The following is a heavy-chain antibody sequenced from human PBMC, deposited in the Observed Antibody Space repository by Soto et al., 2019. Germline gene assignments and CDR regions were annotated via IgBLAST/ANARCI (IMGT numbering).Heavy chain of an antibody. D-gene: IGHD3-10*01. J-gene: IGHJ4*02. CDR1: GFTFSSYS. CDR2: ISSSSSTI. CDR3: ARDSMVRGVTKSCDY. V-gene: IGHV3-48*02. Sequence: PGGSLRLSCAASGFTFSSYSMNWVRQAPGKGLEWVSYISSSSSTIYYADSVKGRFTISRDNAKNSLYLQMNSLRDEDTAVYYCARDSMVRGVTKSCDYWGQGTLVTVS.